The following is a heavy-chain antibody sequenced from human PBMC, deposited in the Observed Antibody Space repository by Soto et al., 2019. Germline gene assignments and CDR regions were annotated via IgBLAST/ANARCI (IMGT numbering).Heavy chain of an antibody. D-gene: IGHD3-10*01. J-gene: IGHJ5*02. CDR2: IYYSGST. CDR3: ARVSTLLNWFDP. Sequence: SETLSLTCTVSGGSISSGGYYWSWIRQHPGKGLEWIGYIYYSGSTYYNPSLKSRVTISVDTSKNQFSLKLSSVTAADTAVYYCARVSTLLNWFDPWGQGTLVTVSS. V-gene: IGHV4-31*03. CDR1: GGSISSGGYY.